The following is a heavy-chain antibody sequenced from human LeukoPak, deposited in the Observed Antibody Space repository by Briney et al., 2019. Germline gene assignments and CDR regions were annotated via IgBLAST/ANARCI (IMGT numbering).Heavy chain of an antibody. J-gene: IGHJ4*02. CDR3: AKESGGYFDY. V-gene: IGHV3-30*18. D-gene: IGHD1-1*01. CDR2: ISYDGSNK. Sequence: GGSLRLSCAASGFTFSSYGMHWVRQAPGKGLEWVAVISYDGSNKYYADSVKGRFTISRDNSKNTLYLQMNSLRAEDTAVYYCAKESGGYFDYWGQGTLVIVSS. CDR1: GFTFSSYG.